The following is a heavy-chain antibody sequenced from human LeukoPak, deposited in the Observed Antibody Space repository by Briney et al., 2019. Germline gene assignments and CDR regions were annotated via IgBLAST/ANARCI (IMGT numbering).Heavy chain of an antibody. CDR2: IYYSGST. D-gene: IGHD3-9*01. V-gene: IGHV4-39*01. CDR3: ATTYYDILTGYPGLGFDP. CDR1: GGSISSSSYY. J-gene: IGHJ5*02. Sequence: SETLSLTCTVSGGSISSSSYYWGWIRQPPGKGLEWIGSIYYSGSTYYNPSLKSRVTISVDTSKNQFSLKLSSVTAADTAVYYCATTYYDILTGYPGLGFDPWGQGTLVTVSS.